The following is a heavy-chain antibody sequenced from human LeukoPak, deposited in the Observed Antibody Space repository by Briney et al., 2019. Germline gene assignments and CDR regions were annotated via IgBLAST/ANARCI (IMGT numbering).Heavy chain of an antibody. CDR2: ISAYNGNT. CDR3: AREYDYYDSSGYPDY. CDR1: GYTFTSYG. V-gene: IGHV1-18*01. Sequence: GASVKVSCKASGYTFTSYGISWVRQAPGQGLEWMGWISAYNGNTNYAQKLQGRVTMTTDTSTSTAYMELRSLRSDDTAVYYCAREYDYYDSSGYPDYWGQGTLVTVSS. J-gene: IGHJ4*02. D-gene: IGHD3-22*01.